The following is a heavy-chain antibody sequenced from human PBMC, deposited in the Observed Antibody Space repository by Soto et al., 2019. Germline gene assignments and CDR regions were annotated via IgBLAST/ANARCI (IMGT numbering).Heavy chain of an antibody. CDR3: AHNKVVAYNGSGWCDP. Sequence: QITLKESGPTVVKPTQTLTLTCTFSGFSLNTRGVGVAWIRQPPGKALEWVALIYWDDDKRYNPSLKSRLTITQAASTNQVVLTMTHTAPVHTATYCCAHNKVVAYNGSGWCDPWGQGTLVTVSS. CDR2: IYWDDDK. V-gene: IGHV2-5*02. CDR1: GFSLNTRGVG. J-gene: IGHJ5*02. D-gene: IGHD2-15*01.